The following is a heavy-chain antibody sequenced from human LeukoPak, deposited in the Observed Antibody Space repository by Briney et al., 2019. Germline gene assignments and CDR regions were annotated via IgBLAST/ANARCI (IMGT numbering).Heavy chain of an antibody. CDR1: GYSFTNYW. Sequence: GESLKVSCKGAGYSFTNYWIGWVRQMPGKGLEWMGVIHPGDSNTRYSPSFQGQVTISADKSINTAYLQWSSLKASDTAMYYCARRTQNFFDQWGQGTLVTVSS. D-gene: IGHD1-1*01. CDR2: IHPGDSNT. V-gene: IGHV5-51*01. CDR3: ARRTQNFFDQ. J-gene: IGHJ5*02.